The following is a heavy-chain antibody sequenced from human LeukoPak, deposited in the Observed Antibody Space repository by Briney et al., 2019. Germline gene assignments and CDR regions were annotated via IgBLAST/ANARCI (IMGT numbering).Heavy chain of an antibody. CDR3: ARDRYCSSTSCYADPFDY. J-gene: IGHJ4*02. CDR1: GFTVSSKY. CDR2: IYLDGRT. Sequence: GGSLRLSCGASGFTVSSKYMTWVRQAPGKGLEWVSTIYLDGRTFYPDSVKGRFTISRDSSKNTLYLQMNSLRVEDTAVYYCARDRYCSSTSCYADPFDYWGQGTLVTVSS. D-gene: IGHD2-2*01. V-gene: IGHV3-66*01.